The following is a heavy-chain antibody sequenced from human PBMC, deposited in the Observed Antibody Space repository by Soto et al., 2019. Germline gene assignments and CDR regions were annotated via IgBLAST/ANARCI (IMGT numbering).Heavy chain of an antibody. CDR1: GGSFSGYY. D-gene: IGHD5-18*01. V-gene: IGHV4-34*01. CDR3: ARAWGGYSYGYMDY. CDR2: INHSGST. J-gene: IGHJ4*02. Sequence: SETLSLTCAVYGGSFSGYYWSWIRQPPGKGLEWIGEINHSGSTNYNPSLKSRVTISVDTSKNQFSLKLSSVTAADTAVYYCARAWGGYSYGYMDYWGQGTLVTVSS.